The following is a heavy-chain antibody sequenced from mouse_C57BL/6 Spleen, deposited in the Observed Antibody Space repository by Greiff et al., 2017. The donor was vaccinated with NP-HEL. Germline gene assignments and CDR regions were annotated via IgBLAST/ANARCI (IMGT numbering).Heavy chain of an antibody. Sequence: QVQLQQSGPELVKPGASVKISCKASGYAFSSSWMNWVKQRPGKGLEWIGRIYPGDGDTNYNGKFKGKATLTADKSSSTAYIQLSSLTSEDSAVYFCAIPWFAYWGQGTLVTVSA. V-gene: IGHV1-82*01. CDR2: IYPGDGDT. CDR3: AIPWFAY. J-gene: IGHJ3*01. CDR1: GYAFSSSW.